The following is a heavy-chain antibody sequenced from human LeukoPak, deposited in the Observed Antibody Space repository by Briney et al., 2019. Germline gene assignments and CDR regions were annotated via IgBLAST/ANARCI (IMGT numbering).Heavy chain of an antibody. J-gene: IGHJ5*02. V-gene: IGHV3-33*08. CDR2: MWNDGNNK. CDR3: AGDAGSSPFDP. Sequence: PGGSLRLSCAASGFTFSTCGMHWVRQAPGRGLEWVAVMWNDGNNKYYGDFVKGRFTISGDNSKNTVYLQMNSLRDEDTAVYYCAGDAGSSPFDPWGQGTLVTVSS. CDR1: GFTFSTCG. D-gene: IGHD3-10*01.